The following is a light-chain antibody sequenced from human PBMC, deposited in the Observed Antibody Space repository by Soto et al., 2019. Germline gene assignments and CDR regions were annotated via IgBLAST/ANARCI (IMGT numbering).Light chain of an antibody. CDR3: QQYGSSPRLT. CDR1: QSVSSSY. CDR2: GAS. J-gene: IGKJ4*01. V-gene: IGKV3-20*01. Sequence: EILLTQSPGTLSLSPGERATLSCRAGQSVSSSYLAWYQQKPGQAPRLLIYGASSRATGIPDRFSGSGSGTDFTLTISRLEPEDFAVYYCQQYGSSPRLTFGGGNKVDIK.